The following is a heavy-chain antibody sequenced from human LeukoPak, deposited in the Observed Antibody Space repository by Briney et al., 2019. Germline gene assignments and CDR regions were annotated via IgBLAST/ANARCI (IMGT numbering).Heavy chain of an antibody. Sequence: GGSLRLSCAASGFTFSNYAMHWVRQAPGKGLEWVAVIWYDGINKYYADSVQGRFTISRDNSKNTSSVQMNSLRVEDTAVYYCARGAMTERTFDIWGQGTKVTVSS. V-gene: IGHV3-33*08. D-gene: IGHD2-2*01. CDR1: GFTFSNYA. CDR2: IWYDGINK. CDR3: ARGAMTERTFDI. J-gene: IGHJ3*02.